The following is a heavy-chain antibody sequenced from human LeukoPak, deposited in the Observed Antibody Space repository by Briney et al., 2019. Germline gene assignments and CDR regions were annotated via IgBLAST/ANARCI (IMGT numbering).Heavy chain of an antibody. CDR2: ISSSGSTI. CDR1: GFTFSDSY. J-gene: IGHJ4*02. V-gene: IGHV3-11*01. CDR3: ARGKYSFDY. Sequence: GGSLRLSCAASGFTFSDSYMSWIRPAPGKGLEYISYISSSGSTIYYADSVKGRFTLSRDNAKNSLSLEMNSLRAEDTAVYYCARGKYSFDYWGQGTLVTVSS.